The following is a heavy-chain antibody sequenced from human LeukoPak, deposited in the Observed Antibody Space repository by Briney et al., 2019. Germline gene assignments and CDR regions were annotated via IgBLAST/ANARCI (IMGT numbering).Heavy chain of an antibody. Sequence: GESLKIPCKGSGYSFTSYWISWVRQMPGKGLEWMGRIDPSDSYTNYSPSFQGHVTISADKSISTAYLQWSSLKASDTAMYYCAVECSSTSCRVDYWGQGTLVTVSS. J-gene: IGHJ4*02. CDR3: AVECSSTSCRVDY. CDR1: GYSFTSYW. CDR2: IDPSDSYT. V-gene: IGHV5-10-1*01. D-gene: IGHD2-2*01.